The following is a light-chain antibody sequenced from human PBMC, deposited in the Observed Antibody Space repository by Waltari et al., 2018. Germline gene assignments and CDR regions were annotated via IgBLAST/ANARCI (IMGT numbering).Light chain of an antibody. CDR3: QQANSFPIT. V-gene: IGKV1D-12*01. J-gene: IGKJ5*01. Sequence: IRMTQSQSSVSASIGDRVTITCRASQGIRTWLSWYQKRPGEAPRLLIHDATSLQSGVPSRFNGGGSGTDFTLTISGLQPEDFATYYCQQANSFPITFGQGTRLDIK. CDR2: DAT. CDR1: QGIRTW.